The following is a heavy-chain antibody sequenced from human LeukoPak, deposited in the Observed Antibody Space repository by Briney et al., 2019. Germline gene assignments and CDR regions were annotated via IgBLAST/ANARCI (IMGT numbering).Heavy chain of an antibody. Sequence: SVKVPCKASGGTFSSYAISWVRQAPGQGLEWMGGIIPIFGTANYAQKFQGRVTITADESTSTAYMELSSLRSEDTAVYYCARDAGRGYSYGLDAFDIWGQGTMVTVSS. CDR1: GGTFSSYA. J-gene: IGHJ3*02. CDR2: IIPIFGTA. D-gene: IGHD5-18*01. CDR3: ARDAGRGYSYGLDAFDI. V-gene: IGHV1-69*13.